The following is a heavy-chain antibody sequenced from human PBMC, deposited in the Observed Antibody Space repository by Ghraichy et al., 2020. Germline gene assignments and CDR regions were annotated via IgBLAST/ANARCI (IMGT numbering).Heavy chain of an antibody. CDR2: IYYSGST. D-gene: IGHD4-23*01. CDR3: ASVSSAQLNS. Sequence: ESLNISCTVSGGSISSSSYYWGWIRQPPGKGLEWIGSIYYSGSTYYNPSLKSRVTISVDTSKNQFSLKLSSVTAADTAVYYCASVSSAQLNSWGQGTLVTVSS. CDR1: GGSISSSSYY. V-gene: IGHV4-39*01. J-gene: IGHJ4*02.